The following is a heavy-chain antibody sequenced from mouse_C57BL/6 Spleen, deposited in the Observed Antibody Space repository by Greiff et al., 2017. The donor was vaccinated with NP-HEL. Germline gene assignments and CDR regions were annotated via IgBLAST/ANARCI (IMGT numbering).Heavy chain of an antibody. CDR2: IYPGDGDT. V-gene: IGHV1-82*01. CDR1: GYAFSSSW. D-gene: IGHD3-3*01. Sequence: VQLVESGPELVKPGASVKISCKASGYAFSSSWMNWVKQRPGKGLEWIGRIYPGDGDTNYNGKFKGKATLTADKSSSTAYMQLSRLTSEDSAVYFCARLGDWTFFDYWGQGTTLTVSS. J-gene: IGHJ2*01. CDR3: ARLGDWTFFDY.